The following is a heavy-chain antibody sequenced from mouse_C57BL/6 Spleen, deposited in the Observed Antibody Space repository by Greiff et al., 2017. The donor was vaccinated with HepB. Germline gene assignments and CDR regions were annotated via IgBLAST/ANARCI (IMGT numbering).Heavy chain of an antibody. CDR3: ARKVYGSSYDYAMDY. V-gene: IGHV1-39*01. Sequence: EVQLQQSGPGLVKPGASVKISCKASGYSFPDYNMNWVKQSNGKSLEWIGVINPNYGTTSYNQKFKGKATLTVDQSSSTAYMQLNSLTSEDSAVYYCARKVYGSSYDYAMDYWGQGTSVTVSS. CDR2: INPNYGTT. D-gene: IGHD1-1*01. CDR1: GYSFPDYN. J-gene: IGHJ4*01.